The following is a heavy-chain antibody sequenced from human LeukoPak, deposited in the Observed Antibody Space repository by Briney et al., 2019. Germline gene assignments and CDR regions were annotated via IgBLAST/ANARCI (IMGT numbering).Heavy chain of an antibody. CDR2: INPNSGGT. CDR1: GYTFTGYY. V-gene: IGHV1-2*02. Sequence: EASVKVSCKASGYTFTGYYMHWVRQAPGHGLEWMGWINPNSGGTNYAQKFQGRVTMTRDTSISTAYMELSRLRSDDTAVYYCASLNSVVVAASPFDYWGQGTLVTVSS. J-gene: IGHJ4*02. D-gene: IGHD2-15*01. CDR3: ASLNSVVVAASPFDY.